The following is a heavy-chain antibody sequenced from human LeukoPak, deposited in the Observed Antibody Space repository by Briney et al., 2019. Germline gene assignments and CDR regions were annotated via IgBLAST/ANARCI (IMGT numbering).Heavy chain of an antibody. D-gene: IGHD3-10*01. Sequence: PGASVKVTCKASGYTFTSYGISWVRQAPGQGLEWMGWISAYNGNTNYAQKLQGRVTMTTDTSTSTAYMELRSLRSDDTAVYYCARVTVEFGELYANYWGQGTLVTVSS. J-gene: IGHJ4*02. CDR1: GYTFTSYG. V-gene: IGHV1-18*04. CDR2: ISAYNGNT. CDR3: ARVTVEFGELYANY.